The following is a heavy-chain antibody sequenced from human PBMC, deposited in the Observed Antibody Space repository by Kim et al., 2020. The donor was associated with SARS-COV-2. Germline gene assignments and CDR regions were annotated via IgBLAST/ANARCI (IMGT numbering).Heavy chain of an antibody. V-gene: IGHV4-39*02. CDR3: ARDIVVVVAATDAFDY. Sequence: LKSRVTISVDTSKNQFSMKLSSVTAADTAVYYCARDIVVVVAATDAFDYWGQGTLVTVSS. J-gene: IGHJ4*02. D-gene: IGHD2-15*01.